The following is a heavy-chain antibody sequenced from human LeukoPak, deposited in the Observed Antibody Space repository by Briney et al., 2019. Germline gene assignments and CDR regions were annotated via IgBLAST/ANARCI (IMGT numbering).Heavy chain of an antibody. CDR1: GFTFDDYA. CDR3: AKDTDGAAAGTTWGH. D-gene: IGHD6-13*01. CDR2: ISWNSGSI. V-gene: IGHV3-9*01. Sequence: GGSLRLSCAASGFTFDDYAMHWVRQAPGKGLEWVSGISWNSGSIGYADSVKGRFTISRDNAKNSLYLQMNSLRAEDTALYYCAKDTDGAAAGTTWGHWGQGTLVTVSS. J-gene: IGHJ4*02.